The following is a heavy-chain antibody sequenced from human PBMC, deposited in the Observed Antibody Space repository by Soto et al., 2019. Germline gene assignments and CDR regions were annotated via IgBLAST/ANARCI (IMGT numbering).Heavy chain of an antibody. CDR1: GFTFSSYG. V-gene: IGHV3-30*18. D-gene: IGHD2-15*01. CDR2: ISYDGSNK. J-gene: IGHJ4*02. CDR3: AKILINYCSGGSCSLPTDY. Sequence: GGSLRLSCAASGFTFSSYGMHWVRQAPGKGLEWVAVISYDGSNKYYADSVKGRFTISRDNSKNTLYLQMNSLRAEDTAVYYCAKILINYCSGGSCSLPTDYWGQGALVTVSS.